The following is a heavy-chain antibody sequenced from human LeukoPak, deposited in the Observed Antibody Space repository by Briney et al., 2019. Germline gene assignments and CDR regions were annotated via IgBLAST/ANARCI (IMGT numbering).Heavy chain of an antibody. D-gene: IGHD2-15*01. Sequence: SETLSLTCTVSGGSISSYYWSWIRQPPGKGLGWIGFIYYSGSTNYNPSLKSRVTISVDTSKNQFSLKLTSVTAADTAVYYCARDRGPDCSGGSCWDYWGQGTLVTVSS. CDR3: ARDRGPDCSGGSCWDY. CDR2: IYYSGST. V-gene: IGHV4-59*01. J-gene: IGHJ4*02. CDR1: GGSISSYY.